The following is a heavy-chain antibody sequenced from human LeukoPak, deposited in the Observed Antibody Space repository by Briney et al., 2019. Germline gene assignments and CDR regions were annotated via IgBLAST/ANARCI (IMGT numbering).Heavy chain of an antibody. Sequence: SETLSLTCTVSGGSISSSSYYWGWIRQPPGKGLEWIGSIYYSGSTYYNPSLKSRVTISVDTSKNQFSLKLSSVTAADTAVYYCARVRYYYDSSGYYDGRYYYYMDVWGKGTTVTVSS. J-gene: IGHJ6*03. V-gene: IGHV4-39*07. CDR3: ARVRYYYDSSGYYDGRYYYYMDV. CDR2: IYYSGST. D-gene: IGHD3-22*01. CDR1: GGSISSSSYY.